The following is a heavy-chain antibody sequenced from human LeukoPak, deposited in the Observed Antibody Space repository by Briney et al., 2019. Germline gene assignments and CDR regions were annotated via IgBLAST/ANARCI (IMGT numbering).Heavy chain of an antibody. J-gene: IGHJ3*02. Sequence: SETLSLTCTVSGGSISSGDYYWSWIRQPPGKGLEWIGYIYYSGSTNYNPSLKSRVTISVDTSKNQFSLKLSSVTAADTAVYYCARESYCSGGSCHDAFDIWGQGTMVTVSS. CDR1: GGSISSGDYY. V-gene: IGHV4-61*08. D-gene: IGHD2-15*01. CDR2: IYYSGST. CDR3: ARESYCSGGSCHDAFDI.